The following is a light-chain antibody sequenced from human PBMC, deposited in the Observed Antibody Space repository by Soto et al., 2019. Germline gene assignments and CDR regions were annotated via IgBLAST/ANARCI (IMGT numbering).Light chain of an antibody. J-gene: IGKJ4*01. Sequence: EIVFTQSPVTLSLSPGERATLSCRASQSFISSYLAWYQQKPGQEPRMLIYGASSRATGIPERFSGSGSGTDFTLTISRLEAEDFAVYYCQQYGSSPPLTFGGGTKVDIK. V-gene: IGKV3-20*01. CDR2: GAS. CDR1: QSFISSY. CDR3: QQYGSSPPLT.